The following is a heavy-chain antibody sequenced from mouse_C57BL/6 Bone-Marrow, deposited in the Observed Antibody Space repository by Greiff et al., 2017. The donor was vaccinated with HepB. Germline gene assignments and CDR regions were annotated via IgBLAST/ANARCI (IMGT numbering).Heavy chain of an antibody. Sequence: VQLQQSGTVLARPGASVKMSCKTSGYTFTSYWMHWVKQSPGQGLEWIGAIYPGNSDTSYNQKFKGKAKLTAVTSASTAYMELSSLTNEDSAVYYCTRSRYYYGSKYFDVWGTGTTVTVSS. J-gene: IGHJ1*03. D-gene: IGHD1-1*01. CDR3: TRSRYYYGSKYFDV. V-gene: IGHV1-5*01. CDR2: IYPGNSDT. CDR1: GYTFTSYW.